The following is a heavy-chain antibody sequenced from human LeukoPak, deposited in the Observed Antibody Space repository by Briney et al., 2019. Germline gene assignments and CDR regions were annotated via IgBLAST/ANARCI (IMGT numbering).Heavy chain of an antibody. V-gene: IGHV1-2*02. CDR3: ARVVVVVVAAPSEYFRH. CDR2: INPNSGGT. D-gene: IGHD2-15*01. J-gene: IGHJ1*01. CDR1: GYTFTGYY. Sequence: ASVKVSCKASGYTFTGYYMHWVRQAPGQGLEWMGWINPNSGGTNYAQKFQGRVTMTRDTSISTAYMELGRLRSDDTAVYYCARVVVVVVAAPSEYFRHWGQGTLVTVSS.